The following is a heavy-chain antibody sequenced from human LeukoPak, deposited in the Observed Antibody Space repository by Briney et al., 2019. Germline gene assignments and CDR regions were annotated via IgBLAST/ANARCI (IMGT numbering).Heavy chain of an antibody. CDR1: GFTVSSNY. CDR3: ARDRLFSMGWFDP. V-gene: IGHV3-53*01. CDR2: IYSGGST. D-gene: IGHD2/OR15-2a*01. J-gene: IGHJ5*02. Sequence: GGSLRLSCAASGFTVSSNYMSWVRQAPGKGLEWVSIIYSGGSTYYADSVKGRFTISRDNSKNTLYLQMNSLRSEDTAVYYCARDRLFSMGWFDPWGQGTLVTVSS.